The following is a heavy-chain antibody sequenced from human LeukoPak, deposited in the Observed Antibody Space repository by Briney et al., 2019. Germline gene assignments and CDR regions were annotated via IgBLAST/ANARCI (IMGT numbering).Heavy chain of an antibody. D-gene: IGHD2-15*01. CDR2: IKQDGSET. Sequence: GGSLRLSCAASGFTFTNNFMSWVRQVPGKGLEWVANIKQDGSETTYADSVRGRFTIFRDNAKDSVYLQMNSLRAEDSATYYCVREGCYFSDFWGQGTLVTVSS. J-gene: IGHJ4*01. V-gene: IGHV3-7*01. CDR1: GFTFTNNF. CDR3: VREGCYFSDF.